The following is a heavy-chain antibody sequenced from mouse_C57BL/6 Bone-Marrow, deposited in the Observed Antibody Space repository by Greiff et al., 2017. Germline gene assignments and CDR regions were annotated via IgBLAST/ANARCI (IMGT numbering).Heavy chain of an antibody. D-gene: IGHD1-1*01. CDR1: GYTFTSYW. CDR2: IHPNSGST. V-gene: IGHV1-64*01. Sequence: QVQLQQPGAELVKPGASVKLSCKASGYTFTSYWMHWVKQRPGQGLEWIGMIHPNSGSTNYNEKFKSKATLTVDKSSSTAYMQLSSLTSEDSAVYYYARGRYYYGSSRYYFDYWGQGTTLTVSS. CDR3: ARGRYYYGSSRYYFDY. J-gene: IGHJ2*01.